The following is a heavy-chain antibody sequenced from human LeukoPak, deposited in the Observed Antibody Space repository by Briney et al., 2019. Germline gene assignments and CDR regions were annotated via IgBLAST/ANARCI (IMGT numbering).Heavy chain of an antibody. V-gene: IGHV4-59*01. Sequence: PSETLSLTCTVSSGSINTFYWSWIRQPPGKGPEWIGFISETGTTNYNPSLNSRVSISMDVSKKQFSLTLTSVTAADTAVYHCARDGGRTSSDAVEIWGQGTMVIVSS. D-gene: IGHD2-2*01. CDR3: ARDGGRTSSDAVEI. J-gene: IGHJ3*02. CDR1: SGSINTFY. CDR2: ISETGTT.